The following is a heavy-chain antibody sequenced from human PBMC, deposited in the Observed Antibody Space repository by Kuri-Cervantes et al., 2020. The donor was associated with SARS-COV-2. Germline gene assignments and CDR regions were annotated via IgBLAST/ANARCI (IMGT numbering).Heavy chain of an antibody. CDR1: GYSFTSNW. D-gene: IGHD5-18*01. CDR2: IHPGDSDT. Sequence: GESLKISCKGSGYSFTSNWIAWVRQMPGKGLEWMGIIHPGDSDTRYSPSFQGHVTISADKSISTAYLQWSSLKASDTAMYYCARRHVDTAMVTTYDDYWGQGTLVTVSS. J-gene: IGHJ4*02. V-gene: IGHV5-51*01. CDR3: ARRHVDTAMVTTYDDY.